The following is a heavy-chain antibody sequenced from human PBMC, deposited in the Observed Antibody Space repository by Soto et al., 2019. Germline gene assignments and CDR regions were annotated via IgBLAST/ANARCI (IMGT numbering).Heavy chain of an antibody. D-gene: IGHD5-18*01. CDR3: ARHIIRYSYGPPYYYCGMDV. CDR2: IYPGDSDT. Sequence: PGESLKISCKGSGYSFNSYWIGWVRQMPGKGLEWMGIIYPGDSDTRYSQSFQGQVTISADNSISTAYLQWSSLKASDTAMYYCARHIIRYSYGPPYYYCGMDVWGQGTTVTASS. V-gene: IGHV5-51*01. J-gene: IGHJ6*02. CDR1: GYSFNSYW.